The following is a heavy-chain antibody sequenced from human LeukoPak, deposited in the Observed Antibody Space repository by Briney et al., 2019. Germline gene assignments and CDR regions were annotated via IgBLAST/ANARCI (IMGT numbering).Heavy chain of an antibody. CDR3: AKDSSSGWYPDY. CDR2: ISYDGSNK. V-gene: IGHV3-30*18. Sequence: GGSLRVFCAASGVTFNSYGMHWVRQAPGKGLEGVAVISYDGSNKYYADSVKGRFTMSRDNSKNTLYLQMNSLRAEDTAVYYCAKDSSSGWYPDYWGQGTLVTVSS. D-gene: IGHD6-19*01. CDR1: GVTFNSYG. J-gene: IGHJ4*02.